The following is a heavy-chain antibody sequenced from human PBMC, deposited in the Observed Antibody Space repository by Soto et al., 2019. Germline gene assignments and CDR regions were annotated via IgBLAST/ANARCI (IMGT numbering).Heavy chain of an antibody. CDR3: ARDLDFGVGYMDV. J-gene: IGHJ6*03. D-gene: IGHD3-3*01. V-gene: IGHV3-66*01. CDR2: IYSGGST. CDR1: RITASSNY. Sequence: GGSLRRSCAASRITASSNYMSWVLQAPGKGLEWVSVIYSGGSTYYEDFVKGRFTISRDNSKNTLYLQMNSRRAEDTAVYYCARDLDFGVGYMDVWGKGTTVTVSS.